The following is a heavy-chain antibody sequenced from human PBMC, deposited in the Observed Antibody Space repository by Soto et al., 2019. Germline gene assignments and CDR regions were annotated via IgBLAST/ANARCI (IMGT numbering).Heavy chain of an antibody. J-gene: IGHJ4*02. CDR3: AKDRGLVLSFYFDY. D-gene: IGHD6-19*01. CDR2: ISWNSGSI. Sequence: EVQLVESGGGLVQPGRSLRLSCAASGFTFDDYAMHWVRQAPGKGLEWVSGISWNSGSICYADSVKGRFTISRDNAKNSLYMQMDRLMAEETALYDCAKDRGLVLSFYFDYWGQGTLVTVSS. V-gene: IGHV3-9*01. CDR1: GFTFDDYA.